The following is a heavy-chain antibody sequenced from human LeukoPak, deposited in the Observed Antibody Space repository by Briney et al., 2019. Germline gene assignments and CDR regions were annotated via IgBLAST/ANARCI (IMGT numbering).Heavy chain of an antibody. D-gene: IGHD1-1*01. CDR1: GGSFSGYY. Sequence: SETLSLTCAVYGGSFSGYYWSWIRQPLPWGLEWIGEINHSGTTNYNPSLKSRVTISVDTSKNQVSLDLASVTAADTAVYYCARASSFDKTTRWNPAYFGPWGPGSLVTVAS. V-gene: IGHV4-34*01. CDR2: INHSGTT. J-gene: IGHJ5*02. CDR3: ARASSFDKTTRWNPAYFGP.